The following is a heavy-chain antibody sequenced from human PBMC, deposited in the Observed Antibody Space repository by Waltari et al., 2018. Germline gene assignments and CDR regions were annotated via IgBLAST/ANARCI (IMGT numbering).Heavy chain of an antibody. CDR2: INHSGST. V-gene: IGHV4-34*01. D-gene: IGHD6-6*01. CDR1: GGFFSGYY. J-gene: IGHJ4*02. Sequence: QVQLQQWGAGLLKPSETLSLTCAVYGGFFSGYYWSWILQPPGKGLEWIGEINHSGSTNYNPSLKSRVTISVDTSKNQFSLKLSSVTAADTAVYYCARGYGYSSSFAPRYFDYWGQGTLVTVSS. CDR3: ARGYGYSSSFAPRYFDY.